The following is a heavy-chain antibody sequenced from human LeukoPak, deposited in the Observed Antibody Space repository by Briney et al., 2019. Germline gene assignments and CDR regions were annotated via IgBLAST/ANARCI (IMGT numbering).Heavy chain of an antibody. D-gene: IGHD3-22*01. Sequence: SETLSLTCTVSGGSISGGGYYWSWIRQHPGKGLEWIGYIYYSGSTYYNPSLKSRVTISVDTSKNQFSLKLTSVTAADTAVYYCARASYYLDSSGYYSVGYFDYWGQGTLVTVSS. CDR3: ARASYYLDSSGYYSVGYFDY. CDR1: GGSISGGGYY. CDR2: IYYSGST. J-gene: IGHJ4*02. V-gene: IGHV4-31*03.